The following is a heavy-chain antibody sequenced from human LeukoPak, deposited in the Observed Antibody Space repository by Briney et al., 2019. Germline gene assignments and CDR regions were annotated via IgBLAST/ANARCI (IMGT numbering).Heavy chain of an antibody. J-gene: IGHJ4*02. CDR2: ISYDGSNK. CDR1: GFTFSSYG. D-gene: IGHD3-9*01. V-gene: IGHV3-30*18. CDR3: ANEASSDWSFDY. Sequence: GGSLRLSCAASGFTFSSYGMHWVRRAPGKGLEWVAVISYDGSNKYYADSVKGRFTISRDNSKNTLYLQMNSLRAEDTAVYYCANEASSDWSFDYWGQGTLVTVSS.